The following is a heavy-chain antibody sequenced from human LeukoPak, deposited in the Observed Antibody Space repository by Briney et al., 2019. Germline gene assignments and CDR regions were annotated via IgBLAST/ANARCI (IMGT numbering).Heavy chain of an antibody. CDR1: GFTFSSYS. D-gene: IGHD3-22*01. Sequence: GGSLRLSCAASGFTFSSYSMNWVRQAPGKGLEWVSSISSSSSYIYYADSVKGRFTISRDNAKNSLYLQMNSLRAEDTAVYYCARPLLYYYDSSGYGDYYYYGMDVWGQGTTVTVSS. V-gene: IGHV3-21*01. J-gene: IGHJ6*02. CDR2: ISSSSSYI. CDR3: ARPLLYYYDSSGYGDYYYYGMDV.